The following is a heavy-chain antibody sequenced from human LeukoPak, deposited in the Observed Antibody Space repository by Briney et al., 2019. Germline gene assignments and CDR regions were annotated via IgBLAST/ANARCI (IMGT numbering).Heavy chain of an antibody. V-gene: IGHV3-7*01. Sequence: GGSLRLSCAASGFIFTSNRMNWVRRAPGKGLEWVANIKHDGSEQIYVDSVKGRFTISRDNAKDSVYLQMNSLRAEDTAVYYCTRGLGEHGGVSDRWGQGTLVIVS. J-gene: IGHJ5*02. CDR2: IKHDGSEQ. D-gene: IGHD3-16*01. CDR1: GFIFTSNR. CDR3: TRGLGEHGGVSDR.